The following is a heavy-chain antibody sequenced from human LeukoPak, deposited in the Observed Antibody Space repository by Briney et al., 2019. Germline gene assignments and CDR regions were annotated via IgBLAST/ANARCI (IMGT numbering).Heavy chain of an antibody. J-gene: IGHJ4*02. CDR2: INPNSGGT. V-gene: IGHV1-2*02. Sequence: ASVKVSCKASGYTFTGYYMHWVRQAPGQGLEWMGWINPNSGGTNYARKFQGRVTMTRDTSISTAYMELSRLRSDDTAVYYCARDRVVPAAIFDYWGQGTLVTVSS. CDR3: ARDRVVPAAIFDY. D-gene: IGHD2-2*02. CDR1: GYTFTGYY.